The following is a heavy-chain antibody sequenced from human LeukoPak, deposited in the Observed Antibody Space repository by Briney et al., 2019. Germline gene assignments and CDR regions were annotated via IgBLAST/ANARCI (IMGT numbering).Heavy chain of an antibody. CDR1: GYSFSSYW. CDR2: IYPDDSDT. V-gene: IGHV5-51*01. D-gene: IGHD2-15*01. J-gene: IGHJ4*02. CDR3: ARHRKDIGFDS. Sequence: GESLRISCKGSGYSFSSYWIGWVRQMPGKGLEWMGIIYPDDSDTRYSPSFQGQVTISADKSISTAYLQWSSLKASDTAMYYCARHRKDIGFDSWGQGTLVTVSS.